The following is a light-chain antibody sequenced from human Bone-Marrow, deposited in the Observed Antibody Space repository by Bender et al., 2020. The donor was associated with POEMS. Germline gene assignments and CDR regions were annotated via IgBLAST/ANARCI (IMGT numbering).Light chain of an antibody. CDR3: CSYAAGSAYV. CDR1: SRDVGAYNL. Sequence: QSALTQPASVSGSPGQSITISCTGSSRDVGAYNLVSWYQHYPGRAPKLMIYEGSKRPSGVSHRFAGSESGYTASLTISGLQTEDEADYYCCSYAAGSAYVFGTGTKVTVL. J-gene: IGLJ1*01. V-gene: IGLV2-23*01. CDR2: EGS.